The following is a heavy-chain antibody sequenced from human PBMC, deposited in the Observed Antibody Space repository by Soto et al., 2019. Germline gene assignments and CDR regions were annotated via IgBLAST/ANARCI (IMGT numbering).Heavy chain of an antibody. V-gene: IGHV4-59*01. D-gene: IGHD3-22*01. CDR3: ARTAFYDSSGNDAFDF. J-gene: IGHJ3*01. CDR1: RGPTNVFY. CDR2: IHFSGAT. Sequence: QVELQESGPGLVKPSETLSLTCTVSRGPTNVFYWSWIRQSPGRGLEWIGHIHFSGATTYNPSLKSRVTLSADTSKNHFSLNLTSVTPADTAVYYCARTAFYDSSGNDAFDFWGQGTVVTVSS.